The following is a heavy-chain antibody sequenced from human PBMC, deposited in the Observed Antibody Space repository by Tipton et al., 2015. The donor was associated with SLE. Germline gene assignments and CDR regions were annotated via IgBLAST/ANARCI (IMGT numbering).Heavy chain of an antibody. D-gene: IGHD1-7*01. V-gene: IGHV4-31*03. J-gene: IGHJ4*02. CDR2: IYDSGTT. CDR1: GGSISGFY. CDR3: AKKKGGTMEDY. Sequence: TLSLTCTVSGGSISGFYWSWIRQHPGKGLEWMGDIYDSGTTHYNPSLKSRIVISVDTSKNQFSLTLNSVTAADTAVYYCAKKKGGTMEDYWGQGTLVTVSS.